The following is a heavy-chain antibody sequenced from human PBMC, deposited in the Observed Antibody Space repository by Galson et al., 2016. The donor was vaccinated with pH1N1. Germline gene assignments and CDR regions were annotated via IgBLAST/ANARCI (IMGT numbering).Heavy chain of an antibody. CDR3: IRDLGRLRDF. V-gene: IGHV1-46*03. D-gene: IGHD7-27*01. CDR2: IDPSNGGT. J-gene: IGHJ4*02. CDR1: GYIFTRDY. Sequence: SVKVSCKASGYIFTRDYFHWVRQAPGQGLEWMGVIDPSNGGTTFAQKFQGLVTMTRDTSTSTVYMEWRGLKSEDTAVYYCIRDLGRLRDFWGQGTLVTVSS.